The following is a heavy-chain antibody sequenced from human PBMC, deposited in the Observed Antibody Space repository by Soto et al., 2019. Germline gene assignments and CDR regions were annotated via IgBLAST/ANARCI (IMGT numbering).Heavy chain of an antibody. V-gene: IGHV1-8*01. CDR1: GYTFTSYD. CDR3: ARGPGELLRRNWFDP. D-gene: IGHD1-26*01. CDR2: MNPNSGNT. J-gene: IGHJ5*02. Sequence: ASVKVSCKASGYTFTSYDINWVRQATGQGLEWMGWMNPNSGNTGYAQKFQGRVTMTRNTSISTAYMELSSLRSEDTAVYYWARGPGELLRRNWFDPWGQGTLVTVSS.